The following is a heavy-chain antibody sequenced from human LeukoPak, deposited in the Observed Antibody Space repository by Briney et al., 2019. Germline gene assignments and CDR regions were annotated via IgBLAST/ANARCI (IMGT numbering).Heavy chain of an antibody. CDR2: IRFDGGNK. J-gene: IGHJ3*02. CDR1: GFTFSSYS. V-gene: IGHV3-30*02. CDR3: ARGGNVFDI. D-gene: IGHD3-10*01. Sequence: PGGSLRLSCAASGFTFSSYSMHWVRQAPDKGLEWVAFIRFDGGNKYYVDSVKGRFTISRDNSKNTLYLQMNSLRAEDTALYYCARGGNVFDIWGQGTMVTVSS.